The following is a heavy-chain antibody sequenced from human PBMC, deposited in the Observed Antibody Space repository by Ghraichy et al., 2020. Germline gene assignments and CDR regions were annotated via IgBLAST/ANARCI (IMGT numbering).Heavy chain of an antibody. J-gene: IGHJ6*03. CDR3: ARVKTVNFYYYMDV. V-gene: IGHV3-20*04. CDR1: GXXFDEYX. D-gene: IGHD4-17*01. Sequence: GGSLRLSCAAXGXXFDEYXMSWVRQAPGKGLEWVSGINKNGGNTGYADSVKGRFTISRDNAKTTLYLQMNSLRAEDTALYFCARVKTVNFYYYMDVWGRGTTVTVSS. CDR2: INKNGGNT.